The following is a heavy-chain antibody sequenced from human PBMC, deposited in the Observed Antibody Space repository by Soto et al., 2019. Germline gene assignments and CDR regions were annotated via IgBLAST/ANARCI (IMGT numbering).Heavy chain of an antibody. D-gene: IGHD4-17*01. Sequence: LRLSCAASGFTFSSYAMHWVRQAPGKGLEWVAVISYDGSNKYYADSVKGRFTISRDNSKNTLYLQMNSLRAEDTAVYYCARDRRWLDYWGQGTLVTVSS. CDR3: ARDRRWLDY. CDR2: ISYDGSNK. V-gene: IGHV3-30-3*01. J-gene: IGHJ4*02. CDR1: GFTFSSYA.